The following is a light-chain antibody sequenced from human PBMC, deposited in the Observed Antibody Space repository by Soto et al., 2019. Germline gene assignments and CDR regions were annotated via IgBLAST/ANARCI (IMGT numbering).Light chain of an antibody. J-gene: IGKJ3*01. CDR2: EDS. V-gene: IGKV1-5*01. CDR1: QSISSW. Sequence: DIQMTQCPSTLSASVGDRVTITCRASQSISSWLAWYQQKPGKAPQLLIYEDSSLDRCVPYRVSGSGSGKEFTLTNISLQPDDFAAYNRKKNNSFPAFGRGTKGD. CDR3: KKNNSFPA.